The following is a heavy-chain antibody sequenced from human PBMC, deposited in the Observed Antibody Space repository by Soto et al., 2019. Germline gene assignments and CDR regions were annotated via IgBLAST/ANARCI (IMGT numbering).Heavy chain of an antibody. CDR2: ISYSGST. CDR1: GGSITSGDYY. Sequence: QVQLQESGPGTVKPSQTLSLTCTVSGGSITSGDYYWSWIRQSPGKSLEWIGYISYSGSTYNNPSLKSRVTMSLDTSKNQFSLILSSVTAADTAVYYCARASATGGYYSSVVDVWGQGTTVTVSS. V-gene: IGHV4-30-4*01. CDR3: ARASATGGYYSSVVDV. J-gene: IGHJ6*02. D-gene: IGHD3-3*01.